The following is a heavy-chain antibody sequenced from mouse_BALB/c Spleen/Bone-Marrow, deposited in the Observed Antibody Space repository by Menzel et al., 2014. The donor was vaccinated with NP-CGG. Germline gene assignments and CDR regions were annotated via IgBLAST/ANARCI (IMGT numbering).Heavy chain of an antibody. CDR1: GYTFTEYI. J-gene: IGHJ2*01. Sequence: VNVVESGAGLVKPGASVKLSCKASGYTFTEYIIHWVKQRSGQGLEWIGWSYPGSGSIKYNEKFKDKATLTADKSSSTVYMELSRWTSEDSAVYFCARHEGSYGSSYFDYWGQGTTLTVSS. CDR2: SYPGSGSI. CDR3: ARHEGSYGSSYFDY. D-gene: IGHD1-1*01. V-gene: IGHV1-62-2*01.